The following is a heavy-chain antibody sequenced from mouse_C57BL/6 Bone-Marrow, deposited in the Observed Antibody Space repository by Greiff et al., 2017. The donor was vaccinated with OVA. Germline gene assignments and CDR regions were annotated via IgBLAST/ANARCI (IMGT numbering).Heavy chain of an antibody. V-gene: IGHV1-63*01. CDR3: ARRRSYDSYFDY. CDR1: GYTFTNYW. D-gene: IGHD2-4*01. Sequence: VQVVESGAELVRPGTSVKMSCKASGYTFTNYWIGWAKQRPGHGLEWIGDIYPGGGYTNYNEKFKGKATLTADKSSSTAYMQFSSLTSEDSAIYYCARRRSYDSYFDYWGQGTTLTVSS. CDR2: IYPGGGYT. J-gene: IGHJ2*01.